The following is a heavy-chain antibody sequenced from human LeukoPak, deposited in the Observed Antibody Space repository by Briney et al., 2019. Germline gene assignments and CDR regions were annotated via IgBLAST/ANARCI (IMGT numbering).Heavy chain of an antibody. D-gene: IGHD1-26*01. J-gene: IGHJ3*02. V-gene: IGHV3-30*18. CDR2: ISYDGSNK. CDR1: GLTFSSYG. CDR3: AKDRDSGSFRGAFDI. Sequence: GGSLRLSCAASGLTFSSYGMHWVRQAPGKGLEWVALISYDGSNKHYADSVKGRFTISRDNSKNTLHLQMNSLRTEDTAVYYCAKDRDSGSFRGAFDIWGQGTMVTVSS.